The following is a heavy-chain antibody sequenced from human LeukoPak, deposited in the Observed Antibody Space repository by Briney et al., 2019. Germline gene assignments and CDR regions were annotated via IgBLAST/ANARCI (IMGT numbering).Heavy chain of an antibody. D-gene: IGHD5-18*01. CDR3: ARDLAKYRYGYSSAFDI. Sequence: PGGSLRLSCAASGFTFSSYAMSWVRQAPGKGLEWVSAISGSGGSTYYADSVKGRFTISRDNSKNTLYLQMGSLRAEDMAVYYCARDLAKYRYGYSSAFDIWGHGTMVTVSS. V-gene: IGHV3-23*01. CDR2: ISGSGGST. CDR1: GFTFSSYA. J-gene: IGHJ3*02.